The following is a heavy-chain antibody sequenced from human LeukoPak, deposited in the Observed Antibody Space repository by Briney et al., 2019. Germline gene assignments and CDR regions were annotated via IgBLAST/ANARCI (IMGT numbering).Heavy chain of an antibody. V-gene: IGHV3-15*07. CDR1: GFTFSSYS. J-gene: IGHJ4*02. CDR3: ITPLPYSAQ. D-gene: IGHD2-21*01. CDR2: IKPKTDGETT. Sequence: PGGSLRLSCAASGFTFSSYSMNWVRQAPGKGLEWVGRIKPKTDGETTEYAAPVKDRFSISRDDSKSTMYLQMNRLKTEDTAVYYCITPLPYSAQGGQGTLVTVSS.